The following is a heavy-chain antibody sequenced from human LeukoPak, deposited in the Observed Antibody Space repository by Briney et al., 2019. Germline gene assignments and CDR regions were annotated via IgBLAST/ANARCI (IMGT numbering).Heavy chain of an antibody. CDR2: IWYDGSKS. J-gene: IGHJ4*02. V-gene: IGHV3-33*06. D-gene: IGHD1/OR15-1a*01. Sequence: PGGSLRLSCAASGFTFTNYGMHWVRQAPGKGLEWLALIWYDGSKSYYRDSVKGRFTISRDNSEDTLYLQMDSLRAEDTAVYYCAKKPYNWNTQVDYWGQGTLVTVSS. CDR1: GFTFTNYG. CDR3: AKKPYNWNTQVDY.